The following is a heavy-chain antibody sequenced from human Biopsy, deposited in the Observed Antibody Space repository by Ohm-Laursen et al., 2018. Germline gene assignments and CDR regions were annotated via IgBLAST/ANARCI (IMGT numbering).Heavy chain of an antibody. Sequence: GTLSLTCTVSGGSISGSSWSWIRQAPGKGLEWIGYISYSRDTNYNPSLKSRITISVDTYKNQFSLKLTSVTAADTAVYYCAKHGSGWTGDDAFHIWGQGTMVTVSS. J-gene: IGHJ3*02. D-gene: IGHD6-19*01. CDR1: GGSISGSS. CDR3: AKHGSGWTGDDAFHI. CDR2: ISYSRDT. V-gene: IGHV4-59*08.